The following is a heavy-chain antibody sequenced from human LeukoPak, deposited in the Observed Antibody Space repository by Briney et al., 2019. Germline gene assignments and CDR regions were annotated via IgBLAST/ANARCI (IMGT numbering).Heavy chain of an antibody. CDR3: AKDRDGYGPYYFDH. Sequence: PGGSLRLSCAASGFTFSSYAMTWVRQAPGKGLEWVSGISGSGVYTSYADSVKGRFTISRDNSKSTVYLQMNSLGAEDTALYYCAKDRDGYGPYYFDHWGQGTLVTVSS. D-gene: IGHD5-18*01. CDR1: GFTFSSYA. J-gene: IGHJ4*02. CDR2: ISGSGVYT. V-gene: IGHV3-23*01.